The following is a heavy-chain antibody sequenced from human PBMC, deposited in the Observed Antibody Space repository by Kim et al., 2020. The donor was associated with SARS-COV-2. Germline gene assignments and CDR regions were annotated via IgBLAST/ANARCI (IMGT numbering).Heavy chain of an antibody. J-gene: IGHJ6*03. CDR1: GFTFSSYA. CDR3: ARSTGDHYYYYYYMDV. CDR2: ISSNGGST. Sequence: GGSLRLSCAASGFTFSSYAMHWVRQAPGKGLEYVSAISSNGGSTYYANSVKGRFTISRDNSKNTLYLQMGSLRADDMAVYYCARSTGDHYYYYYYMDVWGKGTTVTVSS. V-gene: IGHV3-64*01. D-gene: IGHD7-27*01.